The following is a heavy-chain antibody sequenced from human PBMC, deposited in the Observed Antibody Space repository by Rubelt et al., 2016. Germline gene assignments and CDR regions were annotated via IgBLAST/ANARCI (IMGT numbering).Heavy chain of an antibody. V-gene: IGHV3-11*04. D-gene: IGHD1-26*01. CDR3: ARDRRILR. CDR2: ISSSSSTI. J-gene: IGHJ4*02. CDR1: GGSISSSSYY. Sequence: QLQLQESGPGLVKPSETLSLTCTVSGGSISSSSYYWGWIRQPPGKGLEWVSYISSSSSTIYYADFVKCRFTISREKAKNALYLQMNSLMAEETAVYYWARDRRILRGGQGTLVTVSS.